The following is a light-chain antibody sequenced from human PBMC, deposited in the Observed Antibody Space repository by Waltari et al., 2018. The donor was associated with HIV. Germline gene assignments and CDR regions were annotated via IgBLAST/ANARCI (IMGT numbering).Light chain of an antibody. J-gene: IGLJ2*01. CDR1: LGGVTINHH. Sequence: QVAVTQESSMTVSPGGTLVITCGFNLGGVTINHHAYWFQKKPGQAPTTLIQDTNGVHPWTPARFSGLLLGDQAALTLADARAEDEAKYYCLLFVDGRRVVGGGTMVTV. CDR3: LLFVDGRRV. CDR2: DTN. V-gene: IGLV7-46*01.